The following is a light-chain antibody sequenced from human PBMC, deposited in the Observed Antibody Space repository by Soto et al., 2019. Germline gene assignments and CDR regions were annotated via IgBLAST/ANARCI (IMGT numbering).Light chain of an antibody. J-gene: IGLJ1*01. CDR1: TSNIGSNA. Sequence: QSALTQPPSASGTPGQSVTISCSGSTSNIGSNAVNWFQQFPTTAPKLLIFSNNQRPSGVPARFSGSKSGTSASLAISGLQSEDEADYYCLTWDDSLDGYVFGTGTKVTVL. CDR2: SNN. V-gene: IGLV1-44*01. CDR3: LTWDDSLDGYV.